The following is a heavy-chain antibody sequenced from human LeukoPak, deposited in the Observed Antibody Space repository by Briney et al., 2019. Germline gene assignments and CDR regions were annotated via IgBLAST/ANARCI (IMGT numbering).Heavy chain of an antibody. D-gene: IGHD1-26*01. J-gene: IGHJ1*01. V-gene: IGHV3-21*01. CDR3: VRDSGSSYGYYFPH. CDR1: GFTFNSYS. Sequence: PGGSLRLSCAASGFTFNSYSMYWVRQAPGKGLEWVSSISSSSSHMFYADSVKGRFSISRDNANNSLYLQMNSLRAEDTAVYYCVRDSGSSYGYYFPHWGQGTLVTVSS. CDR2: ISSSSSHM.